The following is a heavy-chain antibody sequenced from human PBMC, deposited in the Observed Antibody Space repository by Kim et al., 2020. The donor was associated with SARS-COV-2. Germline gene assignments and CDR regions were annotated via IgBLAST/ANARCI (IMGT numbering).Heavy chain of an antibody. J-gene: IGHJ4*02. CDR3: ARVPRGAYGDYDTIDY. D-gene: IGHD4-17*01. CDR2: IYYSGST. V-gene: IGHV4-59*01. CDR1: GGSISSYY. Sequence: SETLSLTCTVSGGSISSYYWSWIRQPPGKGLEWIGYIYYSGSTNYNPSLKSRVTISVDTSKNQFSLKLSSVTAADTAVYYCARVPRGAYGDYDTIDYWGQGTLVTVSS.